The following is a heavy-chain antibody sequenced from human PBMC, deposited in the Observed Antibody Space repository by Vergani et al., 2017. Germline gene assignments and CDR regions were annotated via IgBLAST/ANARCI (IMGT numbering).Heavy chain of an antibody. CDR2: IQFDGSNQ. CDR3: AKHFRGWGIDY. V-gene: IGHV3-30*02. D-gene: IGHD3-16*01. CDR1: GFTLSNYD. J-gene: IGHJ4*02. Sequence: QVQLVESGGGVVQRGGSLRLSCATSGFTLSNYDMQWIRQGPGKGLEFVAFIQFDGSNQYYADSVKGRFTLSRDFSKNTLYLQMNSLRTDHTATYYCAKHFRGWGIDYWGQGTQVIVSS.